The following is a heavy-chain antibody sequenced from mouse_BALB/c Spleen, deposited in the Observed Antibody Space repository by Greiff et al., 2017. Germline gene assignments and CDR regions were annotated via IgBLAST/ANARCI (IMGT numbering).Heavy chain of an antibody. CDR3: ARHSTGTAWLAY. Sequence: EVLLVESGGGLVQPGGSLKLSCAASGFTFSSYTMSWVRQTPEKRLEWVAYISNGGGSTYYPDTVKGRFTISRDNAKNTLYLQRSSLKSEDTAMYYCARHSTGTAWLAYWGQGTLVTVSA. D-gene: IGHD4-1*01. J-gene: IGHJ3*01. CDR2: ISNGGGST. V-gene: IGHV5-12-2*01. CDR1: GFTFSSYT.